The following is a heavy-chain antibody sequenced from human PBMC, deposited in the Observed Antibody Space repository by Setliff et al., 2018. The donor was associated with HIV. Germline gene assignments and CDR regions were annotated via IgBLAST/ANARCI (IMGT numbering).Heavy chain of an antibody. CDR1: GGSISSYC. Sequence: SETLSLTCTVSGGSISSYCWNWIRQPPGKGLEWIGYIFASGSSLYNPSLQSRVSISIDTSKNQFSLKLSSVTAADTAVYYCAIEVRYTDVTQTPDVWGQGTTVTVSS. V-gene: IGHV4-4*09. CDR2: IFASGSS. CDR3: AIEVRYTDVTQTPDV. J-gene: IGHJ6*01. D-gene: IGHD1-1*01.